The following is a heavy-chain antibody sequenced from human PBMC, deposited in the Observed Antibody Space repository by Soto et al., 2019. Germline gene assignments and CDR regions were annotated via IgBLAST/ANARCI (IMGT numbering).Heavy chain of an antibody. CDR2: MYNTGST. CDR1: GGSISGYY. Sequence: SETLSLTCTVSGGSISGYYWSWIRQPPGKGLEWIGYMYNTGSTVYNPSFKSRVTISVDTSKNQFSLKLNSVTAADTAVYYCARSRWLVLWGQGTLVTVSS. V-gene: IGHV4-59*01. J-gene: IGHJ4*02. CDR3: ARSRWLVL. D-gene: IGHD6-19*01.